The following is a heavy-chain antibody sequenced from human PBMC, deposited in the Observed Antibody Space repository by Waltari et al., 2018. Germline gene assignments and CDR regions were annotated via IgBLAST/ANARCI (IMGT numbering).Heavy chain of an antibody. CDR1: GFTLADYA. D-gene: IGHD3-3*01. CDR3: AKVLRFLEWPGSFDY. Sequence: EVQLVESGGGLVQPGRSLRLSRAASGFTLADYAMHWVRQARGKGLEWDSGISWNSGSIGYADSVKGRFTIAIDNTKNSLYLQMNSLRAEDTALYYCAKVLRFLEWPGSFDYWGQGTLVTVSS. J-gene: IGHJ4*02. V-gene: IGHV3-9*01. CDR2: ISWNSGSI.